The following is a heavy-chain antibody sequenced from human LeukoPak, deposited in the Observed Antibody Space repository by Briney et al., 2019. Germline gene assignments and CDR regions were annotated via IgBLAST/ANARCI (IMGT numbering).Heavy chain of an antibody. CDR2: IYSNGNT. J-gene: IGHJ4*02. CDR1: GGSISSSGHY. D-gene: IGHD1-26*01. Sequence: SETLSLTCSVSGGSISSSGHYWGWIRQSPEKGLDWIGSIYSNGNTYYNPSVKSRVTISEDTSKNQFSLRLTSVTAADTAVYYCARGPQGFRVGARGYYFDYWGQGTLVTVSS. CDR3: ARGPQGFRVGARGYYFDY. V-gene: IGHV4-39*07.